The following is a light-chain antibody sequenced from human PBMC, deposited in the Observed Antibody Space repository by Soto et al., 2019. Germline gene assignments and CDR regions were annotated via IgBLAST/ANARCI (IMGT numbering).Light chain of an antibody. CDR2: RSD. CDR1: RSTIGSNP. Sequence: QSVLTQPPSASGTPGQRVTISCSGSRSTIGSNPVQWYRQLPGTAPQLLISRSDQRPSRVPDRFSGSKSGTSASLTISGLQSEDEADYHCATWDDNVYGPVFGGGTKLTVL. V-gene: IGLV1-44*01. J-gene: IGLJ3*02. CDR3: ATWDDNVYGPV.